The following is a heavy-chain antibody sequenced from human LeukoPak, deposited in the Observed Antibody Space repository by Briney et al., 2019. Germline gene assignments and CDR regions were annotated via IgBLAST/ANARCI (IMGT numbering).Heavy chain of an antibody. D-gene: IGHD2-15*01. CDR3: ARGVVAATFYYYMDV. CDR2: INPSSGGT. V-gene: IGHV1-2*02. J-gene: IGHJ6*03. CDR1: GYTFTGYY. Sequence: ASVKVSCEPSGYTFTGYYMHWVRQAPGQGLEWMGWINPSSGGTNYPQKFQGRVTMTRDTSLSTAYMELSGLRSDDTAVYYCARGVVAATFYYYMDVWDKGTTVTVSS.